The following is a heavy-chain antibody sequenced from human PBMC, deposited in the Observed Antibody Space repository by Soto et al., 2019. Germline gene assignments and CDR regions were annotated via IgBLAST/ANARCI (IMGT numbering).Heavy chain of an antibody. CDR1: GGTFSSYT. CDR2: IIPILGIA. CDR3: AILGVLGTTPS. V-gene: IGHV1-69*02. Sequence: QVQLVQSGAEVKKPGSSVKVSCKASGGTFSSYTISWVRQAPGQGLEWMGRIIPILGIANYAQKFQGRVTIAGDKSTGTAYMELSRLRSEDTAVYYCAILGVLGTTPSWGQGTLVTVSS. J-gene: IGHJ4*02. D-gene: IGHD1-1*01.